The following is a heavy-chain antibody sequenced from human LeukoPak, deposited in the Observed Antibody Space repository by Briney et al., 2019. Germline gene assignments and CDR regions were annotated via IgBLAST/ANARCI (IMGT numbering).Heavy chain of an antibody. CDR1: GGSISSGSYY. Sequence: SQTLSLTCTVSGGSISSGSYYWSWIRQPAGKGLEWIGRIYTSGSTTYNPSLKSRVTMSVDTSKNQFSLKLSSVTAADTAVYYCARNWRAVNYYYYYMDVWGKGTTVTVSS. D-gene: IGHD1-1*01. CDR2: IYTSGST. V-gene: IGHV4-61*02. J-gene: IGHJ6*03. CDR3: ARNWRAVNYYYYYMDV.